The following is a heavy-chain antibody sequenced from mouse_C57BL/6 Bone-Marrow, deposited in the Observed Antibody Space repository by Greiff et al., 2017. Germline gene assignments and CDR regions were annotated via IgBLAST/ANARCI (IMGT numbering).Heavy chain of an antibody. Sequence: VQLQQPGAELVRPGSSVKLSCKASGYTFTSYRLDWVKQRPGQGLEWIGNIYPSDSETHYNQKFKDKATLTVDKSSSTAYMQLSSLTSEDSAVYYCARTGGRYYYAMDYWGQGTSVTVSS. CDR2: IYPSDSET. V-gene: IGHV1-61*01. CDR3: ARTGGRYYYAMDY. CDR1: GYTFTSYR. J-gene: IGHJ4*01.